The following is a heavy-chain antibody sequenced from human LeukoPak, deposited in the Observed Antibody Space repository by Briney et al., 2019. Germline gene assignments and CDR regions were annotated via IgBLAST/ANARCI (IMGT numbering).Heavy chain of an antibody. CDR3: AKYYYGSGGTRRYFDY. J-gene: IGHJ4*02. V-gene: IGHV3-7*03. CDR2: IKQDGSEK. CDR1: GFTFSSYW. Sequence: GGSLRLSCAASGFTFSSYWMSWVRQAPGKGLEWVANIKQDGSEKYYVDSVKGRFTISRDNSKNTLYLQMNSLRAEDTALYYCAKYYYGSGGTRRYFDYWGQGTLVTVSS. D-gene: IGHD3-22*01.